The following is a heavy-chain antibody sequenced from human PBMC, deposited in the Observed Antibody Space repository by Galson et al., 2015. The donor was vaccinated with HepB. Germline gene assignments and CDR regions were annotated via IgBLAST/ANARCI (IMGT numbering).Heavy chain of an antibody. CDR3: ARAERGVAAIGRGLDY. Sequence: SVKVSCKASGGTLNSNTFSWVRQAPGQGLEWMGRIIPIIAVTSYAQKFQGRVTITADKITGTIYMDLSSLRSDDTAVYYCARAERGVAAIGRGLDYWGQGTLVTVSS. D-gene: IGHD5-12*01. V-gene: IGHV1-69*02. CDR1: GGTLNSNT. CDR2: IIPIIAVT. J-gene: IGHJ4*02.